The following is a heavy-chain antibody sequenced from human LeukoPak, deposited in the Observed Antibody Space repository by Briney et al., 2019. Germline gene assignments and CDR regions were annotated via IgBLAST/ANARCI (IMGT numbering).Heavy chain of an antibody. J-gene: IGHJ4*02. CDR1: GFIFSSYS. D-gene: IGHD5-24*01. CDR3: ASRVEMATIDFDY. V-gene: IGHV3-23*01. Sequence: GGSLRLSCAASGFIFSSYSMSWVRQAPGKGLEWVSVITGSGGNTYYADSVKGRFTISKDSSKNTVYLQMNSLRAEDTAVYYCASRVEMATIDFDYWGQGTLVTVSS. CDR2: ITGSGGNT.